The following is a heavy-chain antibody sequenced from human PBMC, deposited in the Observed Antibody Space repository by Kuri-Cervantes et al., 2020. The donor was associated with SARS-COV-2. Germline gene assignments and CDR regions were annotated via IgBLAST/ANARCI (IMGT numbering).Heavy chain of an antibody. CDR1: GFTFSSYW. V-gene: IGHV3-74*01. CDR3: ARGVVAATPGFFQH. J-gene: IGHJ1*01. D-gene: IGHD2-15*01. CDR2: INSDGSST. Sequence: GESLKISCAASGFTFSSYWMHWVRQAPGKGLVWVSRINSDGSSTSYADSVKGRFTISRDNAKNTLYLQMNSLRAEDTAVYYCARGVVAATPGFFQHWGQGTLVTVSS.